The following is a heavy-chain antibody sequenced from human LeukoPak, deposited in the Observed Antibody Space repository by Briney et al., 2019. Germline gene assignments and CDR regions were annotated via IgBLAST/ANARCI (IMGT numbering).Heavy chain of an antibody. CDR3: ARALGMATITPHFDY. CDR2: MSSSANTI. V-gene: IGHV3-11*01. Sequence: PGGSLRLSCAASGFTFSNYAMSWIRQAPGKGLEWVAYMSSSANTILYADSVKGRFTISRDNAKNSLYLQMNSLTAEDTAVYYCARALGMATITPHFDYWGQGTLVTVSS. J-gene: IGHJ4*02. CDR1: GFTFSNYA. D-gene: IGHD5-24*01.